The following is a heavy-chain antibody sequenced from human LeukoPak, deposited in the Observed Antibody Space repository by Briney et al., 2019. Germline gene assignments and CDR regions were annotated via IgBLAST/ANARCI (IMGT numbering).Heavy chain of an antibody. D-gene: IGHD1-7*01. J-gene: IGHJ4*02. CDR2: IRDKAESYAT. V-gene: IGHV3-73*01. CDR1: GSSFSVST. CDR3: TRSLTGTTFGDY. Sequence: PGGSLKLSCAASGSSFSVSTMHWVRQASGKGLEWVGRIRDKAESYATVYAASVKGRFTISRDDSQNTAYLQLNSLRSDDTAVYYCTRSLTGTTFGDYWGQGTLVTVSS.